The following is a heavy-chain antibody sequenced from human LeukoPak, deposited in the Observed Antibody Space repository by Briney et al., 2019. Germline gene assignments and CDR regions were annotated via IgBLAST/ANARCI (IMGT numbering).Heavy chain of an antibody. D-gene: IGHD5-24*01. V-gene: IGHV1-18*01. CDR3: ARYQSLEMATGWRYFDY. J-gene: IGHJ4*02. Sequence: ASVKVSCKASGYTFTSYGISWVRQAPGQGLEWMGWISAYNGNTNYAQKLQGRVTMTTDTSTSTAYMELRSLRSDDTAVYYCARYQSLEMATGWRYFDYWGQGTLVTVSS. CDR2: ISAYNGNT. CDR1: GYTFTSYG.